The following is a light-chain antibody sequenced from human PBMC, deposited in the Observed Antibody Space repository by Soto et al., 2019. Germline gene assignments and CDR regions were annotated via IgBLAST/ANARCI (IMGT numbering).Light chain of an antibody. J-gene: IGKJ2*01. CDR3: HQYNNWPYT. CDR2: GAS. V-gene: IGKV3-15*01. CDR1: QSVSSN. Sequence: EIVLTQSPATLSVSPGERATLSCRASQSVSSNLAWYQQKPVQAPRHLIYGASTRATGIPARFSGSGSGTEFTLTISSLQSEEFAVYNSHQYNNWPYTFGQGTKLEIK.